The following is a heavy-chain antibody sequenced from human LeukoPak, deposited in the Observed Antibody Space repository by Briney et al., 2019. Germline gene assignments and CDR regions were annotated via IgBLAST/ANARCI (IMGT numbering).Heavy chain of an antibody. D-gene: IGHD1-26*01. J-gene: IGHJ4*02. CDR3: ARAWSGSYY. V-gene: IGHV1-2*02. CDR2: IDPDSGGT. Sequence: ASVKVSCKASGYTFTGFLMHWVRQAPGQGLEWMGWIDPDSGGTKYAQQFQGRVTMTRDTSISTAYIELSSLRSDDTAVYYCARAWSGSYYWGQGTLVTVSS. CDR1: GYTFTGFL.